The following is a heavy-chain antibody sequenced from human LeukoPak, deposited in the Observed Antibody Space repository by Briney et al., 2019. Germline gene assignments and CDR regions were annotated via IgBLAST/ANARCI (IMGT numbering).Heavy chain of an antibody. J-gene: IGHJ3*02. CDR3: ARSADYYDSSGYYYRFRAFDI. Sequence: PGRSLRLSCAASGFTFDDYAMHWARPAPGKGLEWVSGIIWNSGSIGYADSVKGRFTISRDNAKNSLYLQMNSLRAEDTAVYYCARSADYYDSSGYYYRFRAFDIWGQGTMVTVSS. CDR1: GFTFDDYA. CDR2: IIWNSGSI. V-gene: IGHV3-9*01. D-gene: IGHD3-22*01.